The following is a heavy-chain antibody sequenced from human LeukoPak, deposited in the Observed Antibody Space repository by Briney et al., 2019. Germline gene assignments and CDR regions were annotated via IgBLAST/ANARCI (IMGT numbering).Heavy chain of an antibody. Sequence: SETLSLTCTVSGDSISRYYWSWIRQPPGKGLEWIGYIYYTGSTNYNPSLKSRVTMSLDTSKNQFSLKLSSVTAADTAVYYCAPYGSDGGLFDYWGQGTLVTVSS. V-gene: IGHV4-59*03. CDR1: GDSISRYY. D-gene: IGHD6-19*01. J-gene: IGHJ4*02. CDR2: IYYTGST. CDR3: APYGSDGGLFDY.